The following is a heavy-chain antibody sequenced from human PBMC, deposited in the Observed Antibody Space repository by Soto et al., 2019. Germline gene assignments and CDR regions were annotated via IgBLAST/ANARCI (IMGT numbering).Heavy chain of an antibody. V-gene: IGHV1-46*03. J-gene: IGHJ4*02. CDR3: TRMSRSFDY. CDR2: IDPDNGRT. CDR1: GYPFSNYH. Sequence: QVLLEQSGAEVRRPGASVKISCQASGYPFSNYHMHWVRQAPGQGLEWMGMIDPDNGRTKFAQSLQGRVTMTRDTSTNSVYMELRALKSEDTAIYFCTRMSRSFDYWGQGSHVTASS.